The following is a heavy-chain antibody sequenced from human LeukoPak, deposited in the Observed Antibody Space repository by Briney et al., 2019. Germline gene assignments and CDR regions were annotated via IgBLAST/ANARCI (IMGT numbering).Heavy chain of an antibody. J-gene: IGHJ4*02. D-gene: IGHD6-13*01. CDR1: GYTFTGYY. V-gene: IGHV1-2*02. Sequence: ASVKVSCKASGYTFTGYYMHWVRQAPGQGLEWMGWINPKSGGTNYAQKFQGRVTMTRDTSISTAYMELSSLRSDDTAVYYCARLKSSWGGGDYWGQGTLVTVSS. CDR2: INPKSGGT. CDR3: ARLKSSWGGGDY.